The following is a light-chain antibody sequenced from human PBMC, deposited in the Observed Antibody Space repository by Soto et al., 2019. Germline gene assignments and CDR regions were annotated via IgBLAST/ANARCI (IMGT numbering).Light chain of an antibody. CDR3: QQRSNWPPIT. CDR1: QSVSSY. J-gene: IGKJ5*01. Sequence: EIVLTQSPATLSFSPGQRATLSCKASQSVSSYLAWYQQKPGQAPRLIIYDAYNRATGIPARFSGSGSGTDFTLPISSLEPEDFAVYYCQQRSNWPPITXGQGTRLEIK. V-gene: IGKV3-11*01. CDR2: DAY.